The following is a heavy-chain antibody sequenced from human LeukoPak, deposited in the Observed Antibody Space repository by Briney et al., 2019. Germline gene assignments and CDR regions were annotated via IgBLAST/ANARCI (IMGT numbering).Heavy chain of an antibody. Sequence: GGSLRLSCAASGFTFSTYAMHWVRQAPGKGLEYISSISSGGGNTYYADSVKGRFTISRDNSKNTLYLQMSSLRAEDMAVYYCARSNYRVGATYFDYWGQGTLVTVSS. CDR2: ISSGGGNT. V-gene: IGHV3-64*02. D-gene: IGHD1-26*01. J-gene: IGHJ4*02. CDR1: GFTFSTYA. CDR3: ARSNYRVGATYFDY.